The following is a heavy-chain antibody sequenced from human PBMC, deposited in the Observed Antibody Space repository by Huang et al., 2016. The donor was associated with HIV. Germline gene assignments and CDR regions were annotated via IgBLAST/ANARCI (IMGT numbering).Heavy chain of an antibody. J-gene: IGHJ5*02. CDR2: IKHLGSL. CDR3: ARDATKNPRGWFDP. Sequence: QVHLQQWGAGLLKSAETLSLTCAVYGGSLSGYYWSWLRQTPGKGLEWIGEIKHLGSLNYKHARKGRGSMSTDGSKKQLSLKLRSISDADTSVYFCARDATKNPRGWFDPWGQGTLVTVSS. CDR1: GGSLSGYY. V-gene: IGHV4-34*02. D-gene: IGHD3-10*01.